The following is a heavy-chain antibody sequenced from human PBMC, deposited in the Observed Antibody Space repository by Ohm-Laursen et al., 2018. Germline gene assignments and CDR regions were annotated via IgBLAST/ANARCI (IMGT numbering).Heavy chain of an antibody. CDR2: INHSGST. CDR3: ARVKGVLRYFDWLLSYNWFDP. D-gene: IGHD3-9*01. CDR1: GGSISSYY. Sequence: SDTPSLTCTVSGGSISSYYWSWIRQPPGKGLEWIGEINHSGSTNYNPSLKSRVTISVDTSKNQFSLELSSVTAADTAVYYCARVKGVLRYFDWLLSYNWFDPWGQGTLVTVSS. J-gene: IGHJ5*02. V-gene: IGHV4-34*01.